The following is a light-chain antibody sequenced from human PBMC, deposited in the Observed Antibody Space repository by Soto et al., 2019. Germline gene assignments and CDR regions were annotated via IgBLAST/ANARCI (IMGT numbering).Light chain of an antibody. CDR1: SSIIGAGYD. Sequence: QSVLTQPPSVSGAPGQRVTISCNGSSSIIGAGYDVHWYQQLPGTAPKLLIYGNSNRPSGVPDRFSGSKSGTSASLAITGLQAEDEADYYCQSYDSSLSGSVFGGGTKLTVL. V-gene: IGLV1-40*01. J-gene: IGLJ2*01. CDR3: QSYDSSLSGSV. CDR2: GNS.